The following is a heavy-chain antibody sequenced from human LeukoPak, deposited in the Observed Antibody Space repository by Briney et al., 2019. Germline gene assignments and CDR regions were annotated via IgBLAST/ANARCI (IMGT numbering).Heavy chain of an antibody. CDR3: ARDFDWGSGL. CDR2: IDPHGTIT. J-gene: IGHJ4*02. Sequence: GGSLRLSCAASAFTFSTYWMHWVRQAPGKGLVWVSRIDPHGTITFYADSVKGRFTISRDNAKNTVYLQMNSLRAEDTAVYYCARDFDWGSGLWGQGTLVTVSS. CDR1: AFTFSTYW. D-gene: IGHD7-27*01. V-gene: IGHV3-74*01.